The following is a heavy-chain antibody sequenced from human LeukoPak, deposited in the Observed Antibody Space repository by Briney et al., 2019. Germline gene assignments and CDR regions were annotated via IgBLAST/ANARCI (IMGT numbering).Heavy chain of an antibody. CDR1: GFTFSSYA. D-gene: IGHD6-6*01. Sequence: GGFLRLSCAASGFTFSSYAMSWVRQAPGKGLEWVSAISGSGGSTYYADSVKGRFTISRDNSKNTLYLQMNSLRAEDTAVYYRAKDGGIAARPYYFDYWGQGTLVTVSS. CDR2: ISGSGGST. V-gene: IGHV3-23*01. CDR3: AKDGGIAARPYYFDY. J-gene: IGHJ4*02.